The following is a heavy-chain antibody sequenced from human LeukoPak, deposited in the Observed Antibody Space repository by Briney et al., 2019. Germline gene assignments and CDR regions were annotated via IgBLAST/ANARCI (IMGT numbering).Heavy chain of an antibody. D-gene: IGHD4-23*01. J-gene: IGHJ4*02. V-gene: IGHV3-9*01. CDR2: ISWNSGSV. CDR3: AKARGSGNGLGFDY. Sequence: GGSLRLSCAASGFNFHDYAMHWVRQAPGKGLEWISGISWNSGSVGYADSVKGRFTISRDNAKNSLFLQMDSLRAEDTALYSCAKARGSGNGLGFDYWGQGTLVTVSS. CDR1: GFNFHDYA.